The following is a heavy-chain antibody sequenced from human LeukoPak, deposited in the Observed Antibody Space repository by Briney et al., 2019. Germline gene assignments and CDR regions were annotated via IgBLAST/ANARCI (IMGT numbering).Heavy chain of an antibody. CDR2: ISGSGGRT. J-gene: IGHJ4*02. Sequence: GGSLRLSCAASGFTFSSYAMSWVRQAPGKGLEWVSAISGSGGRTYYADSVKGRFTISRDNSKNTLYLQMNSLRAEATAVYYCAKSFAGEQQLVLDYWGQGTLVTVSS. CDR1: GFTFSSYA. V-gene: IGHV3-23*01. D-gene: IGHD6-13*01. CDR3: AKSFAGEQQLVLDY.